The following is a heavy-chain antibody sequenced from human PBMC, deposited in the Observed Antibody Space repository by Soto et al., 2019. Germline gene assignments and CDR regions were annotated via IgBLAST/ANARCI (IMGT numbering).Heavy chain of an antibody. V-gene: IGHV4-30-4*01. Sequence: SETLSLTCTVSGGSISSGDYYWSWIRQPPXKGLEWIGYIYYSGSTYYNPSLKSRVTISVDTSKNQFSLKLSSVTAADTAVYYCARGSAGLRLGELSLYSTDYFDYWGQGTLVTVSS. CDR3: ARGSAGLRLGELSLYSTDYFDY. CDR1: GGSISSGDYY. D-gene: IGHD3-16*02. CDR2: IYYSGST. J-gene: IGHJ4*02.